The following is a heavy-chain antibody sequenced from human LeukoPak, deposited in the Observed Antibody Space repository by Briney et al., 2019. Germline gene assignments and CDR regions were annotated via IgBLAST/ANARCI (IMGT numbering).Heavy chain of an antibody. Sequence: ASVKVSCKASGYTFTGYYMHWVRQAPGQGLEWMGRFDPYSGGASYALKFEGRVTVTRDPSISTDYMELSRLRPDDTAVYYCAGGGGSYGDVWGQGTAVTVPS. V-gene: IGHV1-2*06. J-gene: IGHJ3*01. CDR2: FDPYSGGA. CDR1: GYTFTGYY. D-gene: IGHD1-26*01. CDR3: AGGGGSYGDV.